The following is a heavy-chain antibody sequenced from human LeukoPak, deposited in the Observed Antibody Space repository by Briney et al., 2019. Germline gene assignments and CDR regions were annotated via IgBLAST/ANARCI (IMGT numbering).Heavy chain of an antibody. J-gene: IGHJ4*02. D-gene: IGHD3-22*01. CDR3: ARLNYDSSGYVDY. CDR1: GFTLDDYT. CDR2: ISWDGGST. V-gene: IGHV3-43*01. Sequence: PGRSLRLSCAASGFTLDDYTMHWVRQAPGKGLEWVSLISWDGGSTYYADSVKGRFTISRDNAKNTLYLQMNSLRAEDTAVYYCARLNYDSSGYVDYWGQGTLVTVSS.